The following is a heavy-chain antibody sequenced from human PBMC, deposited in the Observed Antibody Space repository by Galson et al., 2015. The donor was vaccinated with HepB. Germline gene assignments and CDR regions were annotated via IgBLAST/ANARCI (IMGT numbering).Heavy chain of an antibody. J-gene: IGHJ3*02. V-gene: IGHV1-2*06. Sequence: SVKVSCKASGYTFTDYSLQWVRQAPGQGLEWMGRINPNTGGTDYAQKFQGRVTMTRDTSISTAYMDLKRLSSDDTALYSCAFRLAYYSDAFDIWGQRTMVTVSS. D-gene: IGHD3-10*01. CDR2: INPNTGGT. CDR1: GYTFTDYS. CDR3: AFRLAYYSDAFDI.